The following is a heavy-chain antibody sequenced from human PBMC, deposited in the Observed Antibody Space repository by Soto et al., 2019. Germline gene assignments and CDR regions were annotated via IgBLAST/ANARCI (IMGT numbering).Heavy chain of an antibody. V-gene: IGHV3-7*01. J-gene: IGHJ5*02. Sequence: GVSLRLSCSASGFILSSYWMSGGRQAPGKGLEWVANIKQDGSEKYYVDSVKGRFTISRDNAKNSLYLQMNSLRAEDTAVYYCARKHGRRWFDPCGKG. CDR3: ARKHGRRWFDP. CDR1: GFILSSYW. D-gene: IGHD1-26*01. CDR2: IKQDGSEK.